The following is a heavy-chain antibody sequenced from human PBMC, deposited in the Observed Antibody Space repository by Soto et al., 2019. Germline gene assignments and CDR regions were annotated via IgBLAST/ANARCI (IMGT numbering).Heavy chain of an antibody. CDR1: GGSISSSSYY. J-gene: IGHJ4*02. CDR2: IYYSGST. CDR3: ARQPEIVDCSGGSCPYYFDY. V-gene: IGHV4-39*01. D-gene: IGHD2-15*01. Sequence: PSETLSLTCTVSGGSISSSSYYWGWIRQPPGKGLEWIGSIYYSGSTYYNPSLKSRVTISVDTSKNQFSLKLSSVTAADTAVYYCARQPEIVDCSGGSCPYYFDYWGQGTLVTVSS.